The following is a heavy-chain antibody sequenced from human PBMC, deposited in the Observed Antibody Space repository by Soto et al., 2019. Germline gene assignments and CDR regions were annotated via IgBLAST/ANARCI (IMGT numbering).Heavy chain of an antibody. J-gene: IGHJ6*03. CDR3: ARRGGSGSKNYYYCMDV. CDR1: GGSFSGYY. Sequence: SETLSLTCAVYGGSFSGYYWSWIRQPPGKGLEWIGEINHSGSTNYNPSLKSRVTISVDTSKNQFSLKLSSVTAADTAVYYCARRGGSGSKNYYYCMDVWGKGTTVTVSS. CDR2: INHSGST. D-gene: IGHD3-10*01. V-gene: IGHV4-34*01.